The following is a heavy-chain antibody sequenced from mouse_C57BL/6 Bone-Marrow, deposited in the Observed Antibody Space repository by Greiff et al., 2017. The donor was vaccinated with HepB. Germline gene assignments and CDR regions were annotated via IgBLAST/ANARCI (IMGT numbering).Heavy chain of an antibody. J-gene: IGHJ3*01. V-gene: IGHV12-3*01. Sequence: QLQESGPGLVKPSQSLFLTCSITGFPITSGYYWIWIRQSPGKPLEWMGYITHSGETFYNPSLQSPISITRETSKNQFFLQLNSVTTEDTAMYYCAGDIDYDDVRFAYWGQGTLVTVSA. CDR2: ITHSGET. CDR3: AGDIDYDDVRFAY. D-gene: IGHD2-4*01. CDR1: GFPITSGYY.